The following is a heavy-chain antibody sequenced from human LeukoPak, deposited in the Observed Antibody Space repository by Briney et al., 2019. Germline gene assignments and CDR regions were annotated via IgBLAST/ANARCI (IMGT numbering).Heavy chain of an antibody. CDR2: ISWNSGSI. V-gene: IGHV3-9*01. Sequence: QPGRSLRLSCAASGFTFDDYAMHWVRPAPGKGLEWVSGISWNSGSIGYADSVKGRFTISRDTSKNTLYLQMNSLRAEDTAVYYCAKGGTYYFDTSGYFFDYWGQGTLVTVSS. J-gene: IGHJ4*02. CDR1: GFTFDDYA. D-gene: IGHD3-22*01. CDR3: AKGGTYYFDTSGYFFDY.